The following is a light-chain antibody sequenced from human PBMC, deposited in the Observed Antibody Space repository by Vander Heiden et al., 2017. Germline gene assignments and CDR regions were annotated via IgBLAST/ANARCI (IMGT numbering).Light chain of an antibody. J-gene: IGKJ1*01. CDR2: GAS. Sequence: EIVLTLSPGTLSLSPGERATLSCRASQSISSSYLAWYQQKPGQAPRLLIYGASSRAAGIPDRFSGSGSGTDFTLTISRLEPEDFAVYYCQQYGSSRTFGQGTKVEIK. CDR1: QSISSSY. V-gene: IGKV3-20*01. CDR3: QQYGSSRT.